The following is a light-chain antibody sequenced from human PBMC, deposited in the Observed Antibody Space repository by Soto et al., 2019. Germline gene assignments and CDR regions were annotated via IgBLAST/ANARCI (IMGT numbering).Light chain of an antibody. J-gene: IGLJ2*01. CDR2: RHS. V-gene: IGLV1-40*01. CDR3: QSYDSSLSGLVV. CDR1: SSNIGAGYD. Sequence: QSVLTQPPSVSGAPGQRVTISCTGSSSNIGAGYDVHWYQQLPGTAPKLLIYRHSNRPSGVPDRFSGSKSGTSASLAITGLQAEDEADYYRQSYDSSLSGLVVFGGGTKLTVL.